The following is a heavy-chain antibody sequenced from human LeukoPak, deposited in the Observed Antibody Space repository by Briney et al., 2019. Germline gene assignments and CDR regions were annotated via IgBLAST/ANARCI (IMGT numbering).Heavy chain of an antibody. V-gene: IGHV3-30*02. CDR2: IRYEGRSK. D-gene: IGHD3-10*01. CDR1: GFTFSNYG. CDR3: VKDLLRDRWFGES. Sequence: GGSLRLSCAASGFTFSNYGMHWVRQAPDKGLEWVAFIRYEGRSKYYADSVKGRFTISRDNYKNTLYLQMDSLRPEDTAIYYCVKDLLRDRWFGESWGQGTLVTVSS. J-gene: IGHJ5*02.